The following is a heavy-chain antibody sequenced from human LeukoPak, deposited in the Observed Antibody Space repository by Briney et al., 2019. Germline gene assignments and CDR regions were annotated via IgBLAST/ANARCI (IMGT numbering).Heavy chain of an antibody. CDR1: GGSISSYY. D-gene: IGHD5-12*01. Sequence: SETLSLTCTVSGGSISSYYWSWIRQPPGKGLEWIGYIYYSGSTNYNPSLKSRVTISVDTSKNQFSLKLGSVTAADTAVYYCARGVARHYGMDVWGQGTTVTVSS. CDR2: IYYSGST. J-gene: IGHJ6*02. CDR3: ARGVARHYGMDV. V-gene: IGHV4-59*01.